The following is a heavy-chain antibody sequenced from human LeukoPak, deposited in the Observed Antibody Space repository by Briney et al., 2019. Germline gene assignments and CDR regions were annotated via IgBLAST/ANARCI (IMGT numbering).Heavy chain of an antibody. V-gene: IGHV3-30*04. CDR2: ISFDGGNT. Sequence: GGSLRLSCAASGFTFSSYAMHWVRQAPGKGLQWVTVISFDGGNTYYADSVKGRFTISRDNSKNTLYLEVISLTAEDTAVYYCAKDDAWLRFGEWSQGTLVTVSS. J-gene: IGHJ4*02. D-gene: IGHD3-10*01. CDR1: GFTFSSYA. CDR3: AKDDAWLRFGE.